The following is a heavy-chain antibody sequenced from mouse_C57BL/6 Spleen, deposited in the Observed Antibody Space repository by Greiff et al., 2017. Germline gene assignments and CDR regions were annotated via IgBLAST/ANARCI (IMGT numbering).Heavy chain of an antibody. CDR3: ASQTVQATWWAY. CDR2: IHPNHGST. V-gene: IGHV1-64*01. D-gene: IGHD3-2*02. J-gene: IGHJ3*01. Sequence: VQLQQSGAELVKPGASVKLSCNASGYTFTSYCMHWVKQRPGQGLEWIGMIHPNHGSTNYNEKFKSNATLTVDKSSSTAYMELRSLTFQGSAVYYCASQTVQATWWAYWGQGTLVTVAA. CDR1: GYTFTSYC.